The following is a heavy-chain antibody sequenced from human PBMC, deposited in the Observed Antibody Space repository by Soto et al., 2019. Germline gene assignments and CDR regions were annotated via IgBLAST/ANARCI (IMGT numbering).Heavy chain of an antibody. Sequence: ASVKVSFKASGFTFTSSAVQWVRQARGQRLEWIGWIVVGSGNTNYAQKFQERVTITRDMSTSTAYMELSSLRSEDTAVYYCAADSFGSSPDYYYYYGMDVWGQGTTVTVSS. CDR1: GFTFTSSA. D-gene: IGHD6-6*01. CDR2: IVVGSGNT. V-gene: IGHV1-58*01. J-gene: IGHJ6*02. CDR3: AADSFGSSPDYYYYYGMDV.